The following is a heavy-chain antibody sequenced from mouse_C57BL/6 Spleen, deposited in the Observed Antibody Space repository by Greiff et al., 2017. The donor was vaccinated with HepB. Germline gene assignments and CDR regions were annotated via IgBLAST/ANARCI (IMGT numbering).Heavy chain of an antibody. CDR1: GYAFSSSW. V-gene: IGHV1-82*01. D-gene: IGHD2-5*01. J-gene: IGHJ3*01. CDR3: VTSNYVARFAY. Sequence: QVQLKESGPELVKPGASVKISCKASGYAFSSSWMNWVKQRPGQGLEWIGRIYPGDGDTNYNGKFKGKATLTADTSSSTAYMQLSSLTSEDSAVYLCVTSNYVARFAYWGQGTLVTVSA. CDR2: IYPGDGDT.